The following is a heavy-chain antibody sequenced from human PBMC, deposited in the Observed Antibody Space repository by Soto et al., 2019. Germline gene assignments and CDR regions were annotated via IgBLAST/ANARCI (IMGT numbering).Heavy chain of an antibody. CDR1: GGSISSGGYY. CDR3: ASFPYSSGWYGNLAEYFQH. V-gene: IGHV4-31*03. Sequence: SETLSLTCTVSGGSISSGGYYWSWIHQHPGKGLEWIGYIYYSGSTYYNPSLKSRVTISVDTSKNQFSLKLSSVTAADTAVYYCASFPYSSGWYGNLAEYFQHWGQGTLVTVSS. J-gene: IGHJ1*01. CDR2: IYYSGST. D-gene: IGHD6-19*01.